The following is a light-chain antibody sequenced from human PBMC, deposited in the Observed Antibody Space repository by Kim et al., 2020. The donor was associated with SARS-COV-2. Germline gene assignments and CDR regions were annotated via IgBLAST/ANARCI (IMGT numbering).Light chain of an antibody. CDR3: QVWDSSSDHYV. J-gene: IGLJ1*01. CDR2: YDS. Sequence: SYELTQPPSVSVAPGKTARITCGRNNIGSKSVHWYQQKPGQAPVLVIYYDSDRPSGIPERFSGSNSGNTATLTISRVEAGDEADYYRQVWDSSSDHYVFGTGTKVTVL. CDR1: NIGSKS. V-gene: IGLV3-21*04.